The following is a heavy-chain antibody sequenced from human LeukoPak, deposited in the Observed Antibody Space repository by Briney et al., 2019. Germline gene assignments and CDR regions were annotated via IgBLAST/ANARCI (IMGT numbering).Heavy chain of an antibody. CDR3: ASDATLYSSSSEANWFDP. CDR1: GGTFSSYA. V-gene: IGHV1-69*05. CDR2: IIPIFCTA. D-gene: IGHD6-6*01. Sequence: SVKVSCKASGGTFSSYAISWVQQAPGQELEWMGGIIPIFCTANYAQKFQGRVTITTDESTSPAYRALSSLRSEDTAAYYCASDATLYSSSSEANWFDPWGQGTLVTVSS. J-gene: IGHJ5*02.